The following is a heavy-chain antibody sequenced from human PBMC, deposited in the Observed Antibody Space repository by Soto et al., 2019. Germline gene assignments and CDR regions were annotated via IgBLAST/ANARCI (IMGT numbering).Heavy chain of an antibody. D-gene: IGHD3-3*01. Sequence: GGSLRLSCAASGFTFSSYAITWVRQAPGKGLEWVSTISGNGGTTYYADSVKGRFTFSRDNSKNTLYLQMNSLRAADTAVYFCAKGMANTGFGVDTLFDYWGQGTLVTVSS. CDR2: ISGNGGTT. CDR3: AKGMANTGFGVDTLFDY. J-gene: IGHJ4*02. V-gene: IGHV3-23*01. CDR1: GFTFSSYA.